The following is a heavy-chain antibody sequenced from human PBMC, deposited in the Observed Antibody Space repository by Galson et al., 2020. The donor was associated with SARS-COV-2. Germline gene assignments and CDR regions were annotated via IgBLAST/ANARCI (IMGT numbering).Heavy chain of an antibody. CDR1: GFTFSSYS. V-gene: IGHV3-21*01. CDR2: SSSSSSDI. Sequence: GGSLRLSCAASGFTFSSYSMNWVRQAPGKGLEWVSSSSSSSSDIYYADSVKGRLTISRDNAKNSLYLQMHSLRAEDSAVYYCAREVYSYGFFYWGQGTLVTVSS. CDR3: AREVYSYGFFY. J-gene: IGHJ4*02. D-gene: IGHD5-18*01.